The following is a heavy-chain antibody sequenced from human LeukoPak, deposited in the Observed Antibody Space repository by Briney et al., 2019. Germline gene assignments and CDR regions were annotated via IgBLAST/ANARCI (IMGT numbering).Heavy chain of an antibody. CDR2: ISGSGGST. D-gene: IGHD3-16*02. CDR3: ARDDALYYFDY. V-gene: IGHV3-23*01. J-gene: IGHJ4*02. CDR1: GFTFSSYS. Sequence: GGSLRLSCAASGFTFSSYSMNWVRQAPGKGLEWVSAISGSGGSTDYADSVKGRFTISRDNSKNTLYLQMNSLRAEDTAVYYCARDDALYYFDYWGQGTLVTVSS.